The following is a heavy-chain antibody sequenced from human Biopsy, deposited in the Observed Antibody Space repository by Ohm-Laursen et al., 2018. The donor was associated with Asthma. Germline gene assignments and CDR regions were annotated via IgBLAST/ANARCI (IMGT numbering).Heavy chain of an antibody. Sequence: SLRLSCAASGFTFGDYWMSWVRQVPGKGLEWVAVVSYDGGVVHYADSMKGRFTISRDNSKNTLSLQMNSLTAEDTAVYYCAREGVAGTHIEDWGQGTLVTVSS. CDR1: GFTFGDYW. J-gene: IGHJ4*02. CDR2: VSYDGGVV. CDR3: AREGVAGTHIED. D-gene: IGHD6-19*01. V-gene: IGHV3-30*03.